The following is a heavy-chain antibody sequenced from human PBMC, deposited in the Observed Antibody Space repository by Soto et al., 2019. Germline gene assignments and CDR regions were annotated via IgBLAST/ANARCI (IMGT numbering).Heavy chain of an antibody. CDR2: IYHSGST. CDR3: ARPRRTQLWVRAWSWYCGMEV. V-gene: IGHV4-38-2*01. D-gene: IGHD5-18*01. Sequence: TETLSLTCAVSGYSISSGYYWGWIRQPPGKGLEWIGSIYHSGSTYYNPSLKSRVTISVDTSKNQFSLKLSSVTAADTAVYYCARPRRTQLWVRAWSWYCGMEVWG. J-gene: IGHJ6*02. CDR1: GYSISSGYY.